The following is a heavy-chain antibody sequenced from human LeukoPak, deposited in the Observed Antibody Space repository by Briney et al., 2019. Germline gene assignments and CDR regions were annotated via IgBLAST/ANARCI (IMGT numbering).Heavy chain of an antibody. CDR2: IIPIYGTA. CDR1: VGTYSSYA. Sequence: SSVTVSFTASVGTYSSYAISWVRQPRAHAVEWMGGIIPIYGTANYSHKLQGRATITADEYTSKANMELRRLRSEDTAVYDCARDGGWSGYYYFAYWGQGTLVTVSS. J-gene: IGHJ4*02. CDR3: ARDGGWSGYYYFAY. V-gene: IGHV1-69*13. D-gene: IGHD3-3*01.